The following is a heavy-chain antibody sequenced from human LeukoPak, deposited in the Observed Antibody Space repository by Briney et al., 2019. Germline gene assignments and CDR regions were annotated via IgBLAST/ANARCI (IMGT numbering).Heavy chain of an antibody. CDR1: GFTFSSYG. Sequence: GGSLRLSCAASGFTFSSYGMHWVRQAPGKGLEWVAVISYDGSNKYYADSVKGRFTISRDNSKNTLYLQMNSLRAEDTAVYYCAKDGVPQAYYYYYMDVWGKGTTVTVSS. V-gene: IGHV3-30*18. D-gene: IGHD3-16*01. J-gene: IGHJ6*03. CDR2: ISYDGSNK. CDR3: AKDGVPQAYYYYYMDV.